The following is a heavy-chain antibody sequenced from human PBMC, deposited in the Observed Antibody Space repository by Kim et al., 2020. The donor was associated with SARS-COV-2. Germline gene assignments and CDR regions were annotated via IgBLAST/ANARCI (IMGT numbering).Heavy chain of an antibody. V-gene: IGHV1-3*01. CDR2: IDPDRDER. J-gene: IGHJ4*02. CDR1: GYTFTSYV. Sequence: ASVKVSCKASGYTFTSYVMHWVRQAPGQSLEWMGWIDPDRDERVYSPKFQGRVSITRDTFATTAFLRLGSLRSEDTAIYYCARGNREGDHSGNGGFDNWGQGTLVTVSS. D-gene: IGHD5-12*01. CDR3: ARGNREGDHSGNGGFDN.